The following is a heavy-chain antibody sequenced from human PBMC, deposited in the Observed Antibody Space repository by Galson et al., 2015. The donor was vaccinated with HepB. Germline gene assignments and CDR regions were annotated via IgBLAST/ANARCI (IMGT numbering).Heavy chain of an antibody. Sequence: SLRLSCAASGFTFSSYAMTWVRQAPGKGLEWVSTLTASGGSTYYADSVNGRFAVSRDTSKNTLCLQMNSLRAEDTAVYYCAKSLGPNYYYGLDVWGQGTTVTVSS. J-gene: IGHJ6*02. D-gene: IGHD1-26*01. V-gene: IGHV3-23*01. CDR2: LTASGGST. CDR1: GFTFSSYA. CDR3: AKSLGPNYYYGLDV.